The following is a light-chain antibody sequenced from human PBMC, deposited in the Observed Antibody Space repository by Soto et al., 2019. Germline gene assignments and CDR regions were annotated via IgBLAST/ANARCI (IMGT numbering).Light chain of an antibody. Sequence: QSVLTQPASVSGSPGQSIAISCSGSSSDLGIYNYVSWYQQHPGKVPKLIIFEVTNRPSGVSNRFSGSKSGNTASLTISGLQAEDAADYYCSSYTTSSTRGFGTGTKV. J-gene: IGLJ1*01. V-gene: IGLV2-14*01. CDR3: SSYTTSSTRG. CDR1: SSDLGIYNY. CDR2: EVT.